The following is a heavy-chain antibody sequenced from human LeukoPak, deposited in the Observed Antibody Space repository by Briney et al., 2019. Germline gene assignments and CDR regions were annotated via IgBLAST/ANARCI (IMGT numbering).Heavy chain of an antibody. V-gene: IGHV4-31*03. CDR3: ARAPRTLSGSGSYYITPFDP. D-gene: IGHD3-10*01. CDR2: IYYSGST. J-gene: IGHJ5*02. CDR1: GVSISSGGYY. Sequence: SETLSLTCTVSGVSISSGGYYWSWIRQHPGKGLEWIGYIYYSGSTYYNPSLKSRVTISVDTSKNQFSLKLSSLTAADTAVYYCARAPRTLSGSGSYYITPFDPWGQGTLVTVSS.